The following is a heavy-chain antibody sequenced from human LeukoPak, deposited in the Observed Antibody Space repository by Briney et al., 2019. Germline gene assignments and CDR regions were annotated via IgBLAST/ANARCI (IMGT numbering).Heavy chain of an antibody. J-gene: IGHJ4*02. CDR3: ARGRGAVAGTGEVFDY. V-gene: IGHV1-69*04. Sequence: SEKVSCKASGGTFSSYAISWVRQAPGQGLEWMGRIIPILGIANYAQKFQGRVTITADKSTSTAYMELSSLRSEDTAVYYCARGRGAVAGTGEVFDYWGQGTLVTVSS. CDR1: GGTFSSYA. CDR2: IIPILGIA. D-gene: IGHD6-19*01.